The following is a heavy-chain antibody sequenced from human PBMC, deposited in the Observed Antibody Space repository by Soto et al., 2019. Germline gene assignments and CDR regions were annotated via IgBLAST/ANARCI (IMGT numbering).Heavy chain of an antibody. V-gene: IGHV2-5*01. J-gene: IGHJ4*02. CDR3: AHRGGAAVGLYYFDY. D-gene: IGHD3-10*01. Sequence: SGPTLVNPTQILTLTCTFSGFSLSTTGVGVSWIRQPPGKALEWLALIYWHDDKRYTPSLKSRLSITKDTSKNQVVLTMTDMDPVDTATYYCAHRGGAAVGLYYFDYWGQGALVTVSS. CDR2: IYWHDDK. CDR1: GFSLSTTGVG.